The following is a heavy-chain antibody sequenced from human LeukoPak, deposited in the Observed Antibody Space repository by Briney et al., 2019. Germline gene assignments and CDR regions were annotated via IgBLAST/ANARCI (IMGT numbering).Heavy chain of an antibody. CDR2: LSYSGST. J-gene: IGHJ1*01. CDR3: ARHWDITGYHEYFQN. Sequence: SETLSLSCAVSVGSINSGSYYWGWIRQPPGKGLEWIGSLSYSGSTYYNPSLKSRVTISVDTSKNQFSLKLSSVTAADTAVYYCARHWDITGYHEYFQNWGQGTLVTVFS. D-gene: IGHD3-9*01. V-gene: IGHV4-39*01. CDR1: VGSINSGSYY.